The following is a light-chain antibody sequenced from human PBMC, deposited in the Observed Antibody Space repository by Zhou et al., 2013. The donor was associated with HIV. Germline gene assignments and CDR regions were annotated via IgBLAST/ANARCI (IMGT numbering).Light chain of an antibody. V-gene: IGKV3-20*01. J-gene: IGKJ5*01. Sequence: EIVMTQSPATLSVSPGERATLSCRASQSVGSNLAWYQQKRGQAPRLLISGASSRATGIPDRFSGIGSGTDFTLTINRLEPEDFAVYYCQQYSSSPPITFGQGTRLEIK. CDR3: QQYSSSPPIT. CDR2: GAS. CDR1: QSVGSN.